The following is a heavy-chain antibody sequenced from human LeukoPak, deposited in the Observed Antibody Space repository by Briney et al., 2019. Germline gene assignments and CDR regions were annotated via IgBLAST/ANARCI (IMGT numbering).Heavy chain of an antibody. CDR3: ARSELYYGSESYYHLDY. CDR2: ISSSSSTI. J-gene: IGHJ4*01. D-gene: IGHD3-10*01. Sequence: GRSLRLSCAASGFTFSSYSMNWVRQAPGKGLEWVSYISSSSSTIYYADSVKGRFTISRDNAKNSLYVQMNSLRAEDTAVYYCARSELYYGSESYYHLDYWGHGTLVTVSS. CDR1: GFTFSSYS. V-gene: IGHV3-48*01.